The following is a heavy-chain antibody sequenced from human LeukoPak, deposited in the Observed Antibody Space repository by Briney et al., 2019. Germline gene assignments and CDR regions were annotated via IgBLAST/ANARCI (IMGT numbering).Heavy chain of an antibody. CDR2: ISGSGGST. CDR3: AKDLSPGVLRRRDGYNL. Sequence: EPGGSLRLSCAASGFTFSSYAMSWVRQAPGKGLEWVSAISGSGGSTYYADSVKGRFTISRDNSKNTLYLQMNSLRAEDTAVYYCAKDLSPGVLRRRDGYNLWGQGTLVTVSS. CDR1: GFTFSSYA. J-gene: IGHJ4*02. V-gene: IGHV3-23*01. D-gene: IGHD5-24*01.